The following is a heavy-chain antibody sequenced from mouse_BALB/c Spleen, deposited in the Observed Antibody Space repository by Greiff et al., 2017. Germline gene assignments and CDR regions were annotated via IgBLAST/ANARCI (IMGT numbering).Heavy chain of an antibody. CDR1: GYTFTSYW. V-gene: IGHV1-87*01. Sequence: VQLQQSGAELARPGASVKLSCKASGYTFTSYWMQWVKQRPGQGLEWIGAIYPGDGDTRYTQKFKGKATLTADKSSSTAYMQLSSLASEDSAVYYCAKGPYYNGSRGYFDVWGAGTTVTVSS. D-gene: IGHD1-1*01. J-gene: IGHJ1*01. CDR3: AKGPYYNGSRGYFDV. CDR2: IYPGDGDT.